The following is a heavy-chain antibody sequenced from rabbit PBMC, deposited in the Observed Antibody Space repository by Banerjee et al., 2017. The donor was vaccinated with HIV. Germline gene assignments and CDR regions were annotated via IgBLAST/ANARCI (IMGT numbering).Heavy chain of an antibody. CDR2: IDPLFNNT. J-gene: IGHJ4*01. D-gene: IGHD1-1*01. V-gene: IGHV1S47*01. CDR1: GFDFNNYG. Sequence: QEQLEESGGGLVQPGGSLVLSCKVSGFDFNNYGVTWVRQAPGKGLEWIGYIDPLFNNTYYATWVNGRFTISSHNAQNTLYLQLNSLTAADTATYFCVRDFPYSSSIGLWGPGTLVTVS. CDR3: VRDFPYSSSIGL.